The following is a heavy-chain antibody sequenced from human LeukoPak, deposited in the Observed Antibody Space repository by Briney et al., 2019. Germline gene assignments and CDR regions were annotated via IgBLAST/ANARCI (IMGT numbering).Heavy chain of an antibody. CDR3: ARGYSYDSSGYYYD. V-gene: IGHV1-2*02. CDR1: GYTFTGYY. D-gene: IGHD3-22*01. J-gene: IGHJ4*02. Sequence: ASVKVSCKASGYTFTGYYMHWVRQAPGQGLEWVGWINPNSGGTNYAQKFQGRVTMTRDTSISTAYMELSRLRSDDTAVYYCARGYSYDSSGYYYDWGQGTLVTVSS. CDR2: INPNSGGT.